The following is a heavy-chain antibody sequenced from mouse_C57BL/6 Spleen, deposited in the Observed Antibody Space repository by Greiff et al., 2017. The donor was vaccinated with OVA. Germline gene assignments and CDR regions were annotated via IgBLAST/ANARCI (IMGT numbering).Heavy chain of an antibody. CDR1: GYAFTNYL. V-gene: IGHV1-54*01. Sequence: QVQLQQSGAELVRPGTSVKVSCKASGYAFTNYLIEWVKQRPGQGLEWIGVINPGSGGTNYNEKFKGKATLTADKSASTAYMQLSSLTSEDSAVYFCARGEEGYFDVWGTGTTVTVSS. CDR2: INPGSGGT. J-gene: IGHJ1*03. CDR3: ARGEEGYFDV.